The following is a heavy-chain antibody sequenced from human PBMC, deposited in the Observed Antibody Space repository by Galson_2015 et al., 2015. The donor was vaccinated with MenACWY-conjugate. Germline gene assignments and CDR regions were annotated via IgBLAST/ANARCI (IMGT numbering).Heavy chain of an antibody. V-gene: IGHV3-7*03. CDR2: IKQDGSET. CDR1: GFIFNNYW. J-gene: IGHJ4*02. CDR3: ARDLGFYCSRNDCYSPY. Sequence: SLRLSCAASGFIFNNYWMSWVRQVPGKGPEWVANIKQDGSETYYVDSVRGRFTISRDNAKNSLYLQMNSLRAEDTAVYYCARDLGFYCSRNDCYSPYWGQGTLVTVSS. D-gene: IGHD2-2*01.